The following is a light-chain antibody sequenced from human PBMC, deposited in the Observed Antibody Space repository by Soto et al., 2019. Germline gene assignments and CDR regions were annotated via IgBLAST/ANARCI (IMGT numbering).Light chain of an antibody. CDR3: QTWDANIFV. V-gene: IGLV3-1*01. CDR2: QDT. J-gene: IGLJ1*01. CDR1: NLGDEF. Sequence: SSELTQPPSVSVSPGQTASVTCSGDNLGDEFTSWYQQKPGQSPALVISQDTKRPAGIPERFSGSNSGDTATLTISGTQALDEADYFCQTWDANIFVFGTGTKLTVL.